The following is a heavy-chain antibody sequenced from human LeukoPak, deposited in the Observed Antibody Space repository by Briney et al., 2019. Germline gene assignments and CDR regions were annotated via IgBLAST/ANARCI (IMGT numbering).Heavy chain of an antibody. CDR2: ISYDGSTK. D-gene: IGHD3-3*01. J-gene: IGHJ4*02. CDR3: AGHFGAWHYFDY. V-gene: IGHV3-30*04. Sequence: GGSLRLSCAASGFAFSSYAIHWVRQAPGKGLEWVALISYDGSTKYSTDSVKGRFTISRDNSKNTLYLQMNSLRPEDTAVYYCAGHFGAWHYFDYWGQGTLVTVSS. CDR1: GFAFSSYA.